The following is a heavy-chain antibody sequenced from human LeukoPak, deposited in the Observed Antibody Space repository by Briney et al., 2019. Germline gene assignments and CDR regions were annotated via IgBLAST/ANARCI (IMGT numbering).Heavy chain of an antibody. V-gene: IGHV1-69*06. J-gene: IGHJ6*03. D-gene: IGHD3-10*01. CDR2: IIPIFGRA. CDR3: AKGRGRLHVNRGVYNYHYYMEV. Sequence: ASVKVSCKASGGTFSSYAISWVRQAPGQGLEWMGGIIPIFGRAYYAQNLQGRVTITADKSTSTAYMELSSLGSGDTAVYYCAKGRGRLHVNRGVYNYHYYMEVWGTGTTVIVSS. CDR1: GGTFSSYA.